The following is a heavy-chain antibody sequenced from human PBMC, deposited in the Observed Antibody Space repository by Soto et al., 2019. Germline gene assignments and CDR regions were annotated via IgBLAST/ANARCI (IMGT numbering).Heavy chain of an antibody. CDR1: GSTFSSYA. V-gene: IGHV3-30-3*01. CDR3: GSSRGLYYYAMDV. D-gene: IGHD6-19*01. Sequence: QGELVESGGGVVQPGRSLRLSCAASGSTFSSYAMHWVRQAPGKGLEWVAVVSYDGSNKYYADSVKGRFTISRDNSKNTLYVQMNSLRPEDTAVYYCGSSRGLYYYAMDVWGQGTTVTVSS. J-gene: IGHJ6*02. CDR2: VSYDGSNK.